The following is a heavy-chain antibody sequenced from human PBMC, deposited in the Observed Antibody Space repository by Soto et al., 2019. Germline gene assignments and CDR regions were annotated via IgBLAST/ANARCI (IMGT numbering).Heavy chain of an antibody. Sequence: AGGSLRLSCAASGFTFSGYGMHWVRQAPGKGLEWVAAISNDGITKYYADSVKGRFTISRDNSKGTLDLQMNSLRVEDTAIYYCAKHRVSEKNSDWRQG. V-gene: IGHV3-30*18. D-gene: IGHD3-22*01. CDR2: ISNDGITK. CDR1: GFTFSGYG. CDR3: AKHRVSEKNSD. J-gene: IGHJ1*01.